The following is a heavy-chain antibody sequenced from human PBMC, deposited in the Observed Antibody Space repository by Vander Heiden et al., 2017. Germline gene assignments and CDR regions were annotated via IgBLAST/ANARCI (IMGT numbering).Heavy chain of an antibody. CDR1: GGSISSAGYY. CDR2: IYYSGST. D-gene: IGHD3-16*02. V-gene: IGHV4-31*01. J-gene: IGHJ3*02. CDR3: ARASGDYVWGSYRPDAFDI. Sequence: QVQLQESGPGLVKPSQPLSLTCTVSGGSISSAGYYWSWIRQHPGKGLEWIGYIYYSGSTYYNPSLKSLVTISVDTSKNQFSLKLSSVTAADTAVYYCARASGDYVWGSYRPDAFDIWGQGTMVTVSS.